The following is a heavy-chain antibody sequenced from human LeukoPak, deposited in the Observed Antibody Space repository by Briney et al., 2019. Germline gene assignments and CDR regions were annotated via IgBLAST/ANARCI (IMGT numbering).Heavy chain of an antibody. CDR3: ARGAAPIYFDDSGLPHFDY. Sequence: GGSLRLSCAGYGITFSTYWMNWVRQAPGKGLGWVSVIYSGGSAYYADSVEGRFTISRDDSKNTLYLQMSSLRAEDTAVYYCARGAAPIYFDDSGLPHFDYWGQGTLVTVSS. J-gene: IGHJ4*02. V-gene: IGHV3-53*01. D-gene: IGHD3-10*01. CDR1: GITFSTYW. CDR2: IYSGGSA.